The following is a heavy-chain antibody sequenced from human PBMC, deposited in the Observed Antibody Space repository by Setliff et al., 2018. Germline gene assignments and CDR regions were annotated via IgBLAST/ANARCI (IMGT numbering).Heavy chain of an antibody. V-gene: IGHV4-59*08. CDR1: GGSFTPYY. Sequence: ASETLSLTCTVSGGSFTPYYWSWIRQPPGKGLEWIGYVYYSGTANYDPSLKTRVTMSVDTSKNQFSVKLNSVTAADTAVYYCARHYGDSYSYYYIDVWGKGTTVTVSS. CDR2: VYYSGTA. D-gene: IGHD4-17*01. CDR3: ARHYGDSYSYYYIDV. J-gene: IGHJ6*03.